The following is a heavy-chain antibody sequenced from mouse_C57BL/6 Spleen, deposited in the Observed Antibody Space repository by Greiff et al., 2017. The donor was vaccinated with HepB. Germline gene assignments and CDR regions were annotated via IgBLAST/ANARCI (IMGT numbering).Heavy chain of an antibody. Sequence: EVQLQQSGPELVKPGASVKIPCKASGYTFTDYHMDWVKQSHGKSLEWIGDINPNNGGTIYNQKFKGKATLTVDKSSSTAYMELRSLTSEDTAVYYCARRGLYSNYYYFDYWGQGTTLTVSS. J-gene: IGHJ2*01. CDR1: GYTFTDYH. V-gene: IGHV1-18*01. D-gene: IGHD2-5*01. CDR2: INPNNGGT. CDR3: ARRGLYSNYYYFDY.